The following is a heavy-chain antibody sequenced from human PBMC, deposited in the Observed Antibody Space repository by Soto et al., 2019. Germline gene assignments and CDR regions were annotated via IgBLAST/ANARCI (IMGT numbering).Heavy chain of an antibody. CDR2: ISGSGGST. V-gene: IGHV3-23*01. Sequence: GGSLRLSCAASGFTFSSYAMSWVRQAPGKGLEWVSAISGSGGSTYYADSVKGRFTISRDNSKNTLYLQMNSLRAEDTAVYYCAKGIRRKTGIAAAGTAFDPWGQGTLVTVST. CDR3: AKGIRRKTGIAAAGTAFDP. CDR1: GFTFSSYA. D-gene: IGHD6-13*01. J-gene: IGHJ5*02.